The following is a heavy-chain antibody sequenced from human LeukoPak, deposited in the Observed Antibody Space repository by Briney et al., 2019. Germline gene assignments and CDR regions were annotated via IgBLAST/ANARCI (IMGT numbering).Heavy chain of an antibody. J-gene: IGHJ4*02. CDR1: GGSINRSSFY. CDR3: ARLRDEGYSYGSLDY. V-gene: IGHV4-39*01. D-gene: IGHD5-18*01. Sequence: PSETLSLTCTVSGGSINRSSFYWGWIRQPPGKGLEWIGSIYYSGSTDYNPTLKSRVTISVDTSKKQLSLKLRSATAADTAVYYCARLRDEGYSYGSLDYWGQGTLVTVSS. CDR2: IYYSGST.